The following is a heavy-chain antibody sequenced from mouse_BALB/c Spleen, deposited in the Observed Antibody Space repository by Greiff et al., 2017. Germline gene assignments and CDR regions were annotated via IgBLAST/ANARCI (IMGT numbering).Heavy chain of an antibody. CDR3: ARQNWEGYYAMDY. CDR1: GFAFSSYD. V-gene: IGHV5-12-1*01. CDR2: ISSGGGST. D-gene: IGHD4-1*01. J-gene: IGHJ4*01. Sequence: EVKLMESGGGLVKPGGSLKLSCAASGFAFSSYDMSWVRQTPEKRLEWVAYISSGGGSTYYPDTVKGRFTISRDNAKNTLYLQMSSLKSEDTAMYYCARQNWEGYYAMDYWGQGTSVTVAS.